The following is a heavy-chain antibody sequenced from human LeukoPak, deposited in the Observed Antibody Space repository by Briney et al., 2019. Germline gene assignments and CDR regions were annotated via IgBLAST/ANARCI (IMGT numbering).Heavy chain of an antibody. CDR3: ARESSRDCRTTSCYEVFDP. D-gene: IGHD2-2*01. V-gene: IGHV4-39*07. CDR2: FEYGGST. J-gene: IGHJ5*02. CDR1: GGSFSSYY. Sequence: SETLSLTCAVYGGSFSSYYWGWIRQAPGKGLEWIGSFEYGGSTYYNPSLKSRVTISVDTFKNQFSLKLSSVTAADTAVYYCARESSRDCRTTSCYEVFDPWGQGTLVTVSS.